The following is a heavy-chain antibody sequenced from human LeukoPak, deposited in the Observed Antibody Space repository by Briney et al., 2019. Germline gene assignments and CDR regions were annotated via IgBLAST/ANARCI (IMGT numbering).Heavy chain of an antibody. D-gene: IGHD2-21*02. V-gene: IGHV3-30-3*01. J-gene: IGHJ3*02. CDR2: ISYDGSNK. CDR1: GFTFSSYA. Sequence: GRSLRLSCAASGFTFSSYAMHWVRQAPGKGLEWVAVISYDGSNKYYADSVKGRFTISRDNSKNTLYLQMNSLRAADTAVYYCARVPVYCGGDCYLDAFDIWGQGTMVTVSS. CDR3: ARVPVYCGGDCYLDAFDI.